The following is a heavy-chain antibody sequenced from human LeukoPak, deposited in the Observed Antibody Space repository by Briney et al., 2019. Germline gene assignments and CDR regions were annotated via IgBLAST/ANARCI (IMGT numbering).Heavy chain of an antibody. J-gene: IGHJ4*02. CDR2: ISAYNGNT. V-gene: IGHV1-18*01. D-gene: IGHD1-1*01. Sequence: GASVKVSCKASGYTFTSYGISWVRQAPGQGLEWMGWISAYNGNTNYAQKLQGRVTMTTDTSTSTAYMELRSLRSDDTAVYYCARDLGTTGTTPVPDYWGQGTLVTVSS. CDR3: ARDLGTTGTTPVPDY. CDR1: GYTFTSYG.